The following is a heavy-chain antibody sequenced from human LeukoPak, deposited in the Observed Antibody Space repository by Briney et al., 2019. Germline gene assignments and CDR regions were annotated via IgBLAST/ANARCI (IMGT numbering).Heavy chain of an antibody. CDR2: ISSSSSHI. J-gene: IGHJ4*02. CDR3: ARDSYRSGGSCYLDY. CDR1: GFTFSSYS. Sequence: GGSLRLSCAASGFTFSSYSMNWVRQAPGKGLEWVSSISSSSSHIYYADSVKGRFTISRDNAKNSLYMQMSSVRAEETAVYYCARDSYRSGGSCYLDYWGQGTLVTVSS. D-gene: IGHD2-15*01. V-gene: IGHV3-21*01.